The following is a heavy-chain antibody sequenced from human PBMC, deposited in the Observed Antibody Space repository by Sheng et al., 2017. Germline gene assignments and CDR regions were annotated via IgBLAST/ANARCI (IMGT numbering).Heavy chain of an antibody. CDR2: FFPMLGIS. J-gene: IGHJ4*02. D-gene: IGHD1-26*01. Sequence: QVQLVQSGAEVKKPGSSVKISCQASGGTFSHYAITWVRQAPGQGLEWMGGFFPMLGISNYAQRFWGRLSISADKSTNTAYMELSSLRLEDTAVYFXVRVKVTIIPSTYFDYWGQGTLV. V-gene: IGHV1-69*10. CDR3: VRVKVTIIPSTYFDY. CDR1: GGTFSHYA.